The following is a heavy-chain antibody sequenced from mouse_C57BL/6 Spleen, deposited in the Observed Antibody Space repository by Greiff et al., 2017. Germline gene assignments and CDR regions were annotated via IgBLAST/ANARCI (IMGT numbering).Heavy chain of an antibody. D-gene: IGHD2-4*01. CDR2: INPNNGGT. J-gene: IGHJ4*01. Sequence: VQLQQSGPELVKPGASVKISCKASGYTFTDYYMNWVKQSHGKSLEWIGDINPNNGGTSYNQKFKGKATLTVDKSSSTAYMELRSLTSEDSAVYYCARVIDYDDYAMDYWGQGTSVTVSS. CDR3: ARVIDYDDYAMDY. V-gene: IGHV1-26*01. CDR1: GYTFTDYY.